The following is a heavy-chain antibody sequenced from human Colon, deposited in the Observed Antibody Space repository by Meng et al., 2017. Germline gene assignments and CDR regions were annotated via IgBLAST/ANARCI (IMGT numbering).Heavy chain of an antibody. CDR2: IYAGDSDT. Sequence: GESLKISCEASGYTFSNYWIGWLRQMPGKGLEWMGIIYAGDSDTNYSPSFQGQVTISVDKSVSTAYLQWSSLKASDTAMYYCARLAFGSGTYPSFVNYWGQGTLVTVSS. CDR3: ARLAFGSGTYPSFVNY. V-gene: IGHV5-51*01. J-gene: IGHJ4*02. CDR1: GYTFSNYW. D-gene: IGHD3-10*01.